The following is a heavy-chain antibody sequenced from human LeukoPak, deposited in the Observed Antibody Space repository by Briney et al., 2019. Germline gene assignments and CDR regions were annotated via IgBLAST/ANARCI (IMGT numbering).Heavy chain of an antibody. Sequence: SETLSLTCTVSGGSISSSSYYWGWIRQPPGKGLEWIGSIYYSGSTYYNPSLKSRVTMSVDTSKNQFSLKLSSVTAADTAVYYCARDSFDYYDSSGYSNHNAFDIWGQGTMVTVSS. D-gene: IGHD3-22*01. CDR3: ARDSFDYYDSSGYSNHNAFDI. CDR1: GGSISSSSYY. J-gene: IGHJ3*02. V-gene: IGHV4-39*07. CDR2: IYYSGST.